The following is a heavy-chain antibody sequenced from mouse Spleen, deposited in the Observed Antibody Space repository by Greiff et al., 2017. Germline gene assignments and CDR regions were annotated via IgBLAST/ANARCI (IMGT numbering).Heavy chain of an antibody. J-gene: IGHJ4*01. V-gene: IGHV5-17*02. Sequence: EVKLVESGGGLVQPGGSRKLSCAASGFTFSSFGMHWVRQAPEKGLEWVAYISSGSSTIYYADTVKGRFTISSDNPKNTLFLQMTSLRSEDTAMYYCARTNLDYAMDYWGQGTSVTGSS. CDR3: ARTNLDYAMDY. CDR2: ISSGSSTI. CDR1: GFTFSSFG.